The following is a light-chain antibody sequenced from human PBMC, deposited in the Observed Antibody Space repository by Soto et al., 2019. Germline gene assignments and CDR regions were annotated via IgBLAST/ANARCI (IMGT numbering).Light chain of an antibody. CDR3: QQYGSSPPMYT. Sequence: EIVLTQSPGTLSLSPGERATLSCRASQSVSSSYLAWYQQKPGQAPRLLIYGASSRATGIPDRFSGSGSGTDLTLTISRLEPEDFAGYYCQQYGSSPPMYTFGQGTKLEIK. CDR2: GAS. V-gene: IGKV3-20*01. J-gene: IGKJ2*01. CDR1: QSVSSSY.